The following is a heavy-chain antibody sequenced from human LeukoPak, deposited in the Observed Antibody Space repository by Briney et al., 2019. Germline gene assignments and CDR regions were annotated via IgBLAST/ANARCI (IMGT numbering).Heavy chain of an antibody. CDR3: ARDRLLWFGESSRYYYGMDV. V-gene: IGHV4-34*01. J-gene: IGHJ6*02. CDR1: GGSFSGYY. D-gene: IGHD3-10*01. Sequence: SETLSLTCAVYGGSFSGYYWSWIRQPPGKGLEWIGEINHSGSTNYNPSLKSRVTISVDTSKNQFSLKLSSVTAADPAVYYCARDRLLWFGESSRYYYGMDVWGQGTTVTVSS. CDR2: INHSGST.